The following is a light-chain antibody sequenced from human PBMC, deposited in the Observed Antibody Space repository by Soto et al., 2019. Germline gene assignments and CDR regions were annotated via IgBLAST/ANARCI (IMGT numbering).Light chain of an antibody. V-gene: IGKV3-20*01. CDR1: QSVSSSY. CDR3: QRYGSSPQT. Sequence: EIVLTQSPGTLSLSPGERATLSCRASQSVSSSYLAWYQEKPGQAPRLLNYGASSRATGIPGRFSGSGSGTDFTLTISRLEPEDFAVYYCQRYGSSPQTFGQGTKVEIK. J-gene: IGKJ1*01. CDR2: GAS.